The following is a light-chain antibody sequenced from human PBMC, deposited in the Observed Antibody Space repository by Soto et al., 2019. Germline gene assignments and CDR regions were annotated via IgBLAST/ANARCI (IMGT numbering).Light chain of an antibody. CDR2: SNN. Sequence: QSVLTQPPSASGTPGQRVTISCSGSSSNIGSNTVSWYQQLPGTAPKLLIYSNNQRPSGVPDRFSGSKSGTSASLAISGLQSADEADYYCAAWDDSLNASYVFGTGTKVTVL. J-gene: IGLJ1*01. V-gene: IGLV1-44*01. CDR3: AAWDDSLNASYV. CDR1: SSNIGSNT.